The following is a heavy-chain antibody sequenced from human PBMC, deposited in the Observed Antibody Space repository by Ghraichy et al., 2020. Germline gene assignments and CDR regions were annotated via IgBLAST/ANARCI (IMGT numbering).Heavy chain of an antibody. CDR3: ARVGIVQPTY. V-gene: IGHV3-74*01. CDR2: INTDGRTT. J-gene: IGHJ4*02. Sequence: GGSLRLSCATSGFTFSNYWMHWVRQAPGKGLVLVSHINTDGRTTIYADSVKGRFTIARDNAKNTLYLQMNSLRADDTAVYYCARVGIVQPTYWGQGSLVTVSS. D-gene: IGHD1-26*01. CDR1: GFTFSNYW.